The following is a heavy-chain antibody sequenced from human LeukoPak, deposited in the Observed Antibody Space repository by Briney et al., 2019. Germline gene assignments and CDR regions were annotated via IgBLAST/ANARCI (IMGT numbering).Heavy chain of an antibody. CDR1: RGSISTSNYY. CDR2: IFYSGST. D-gene: IGHD7-27*01. V-gene: IGHV4-39*07. Sequence: SETLSLTCTVSRGSISTSNYYWGWVRQPPGKALEWIGNIFYSGSTYYSPSLKSRVTISVDTSKNQFSLKLSSVTAADTAVYYCARDPSDGDDYWGQGTLVTVSS. CDR3: ARDPSDGDDY. J-gene: IGHJ4*02.